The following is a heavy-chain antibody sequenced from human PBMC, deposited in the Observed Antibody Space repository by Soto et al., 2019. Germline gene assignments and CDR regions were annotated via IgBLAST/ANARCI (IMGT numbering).Heavy chain of an antibody. J-gene: IGHJ5*02. CDR3: ARGIVVVENWFDP. Sequence: LSLTCTVSGGSISSGGYYWSWIRQHPGKGLEWIGYIYYSGSTYYNPSLKSRVTISVDTSKNQFSLKLSSVTAADTAVYYCARGIVVVENWFDPWGQGTLVTVSS. CDR1: GGSISSGGYY. D-gene: IGHD3-22*01. CDR2: IYYSGST. V-gene: IGHV4-31*03.